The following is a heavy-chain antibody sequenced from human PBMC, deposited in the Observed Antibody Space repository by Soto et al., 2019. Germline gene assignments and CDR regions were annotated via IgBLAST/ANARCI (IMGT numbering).Heavy chain of an antibody. CDR2: IYWNDAK. CDR3: VHSKYTDFWSGYYSFYFDY. CDR1: GFSLSTSGEG. D-gene: IGHD3-3*01. Sequence: QITLKESGPTQVKPTQTLTLTCTFSGFSLSTSGEGVGWIRQPPGTALEWLALIYWNDAKPYSPSLKNRLTVTKDASKIQVVLTMTNMDPVDTATYYCVHSKYTDFWSGYYSFYFDYWGQGTLVTVSS. V-gene: IGHV2-5*01. J-gene: IGHJ4*02.